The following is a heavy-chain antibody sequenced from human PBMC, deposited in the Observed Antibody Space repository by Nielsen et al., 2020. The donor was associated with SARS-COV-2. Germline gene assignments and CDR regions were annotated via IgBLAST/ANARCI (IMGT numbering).Heavy chain of an antibody. CDR1: GGSISSSSYY. D-gene: IGHD3-3*01. CDR3: ARHRVAGDFWSGYITRYYFDY. V-gene: IGHV4-39*01. Sequence: SETLSLTCTVSGGSISSSSYYWGWIRQPPGKGLEWIGSIYYSGSTYYNPSLKSRVTISVDTSKNQFSLKLSSVTAADTAVYYCARHRVAGDFWSGYITRYYFDYWGQGTLVTVSS. J-gene: IGHJ4*02. CDR2: IYYSGST.